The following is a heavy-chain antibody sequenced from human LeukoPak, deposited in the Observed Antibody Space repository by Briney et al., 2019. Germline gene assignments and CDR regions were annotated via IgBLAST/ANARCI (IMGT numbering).Heavy chain of an antibody. V-gene: IGHV3-53*01. D-gene: IGHD3-22*01. CDR1: GFTVSSNY. J-gene: IGHJ4*02. CDR3: ARDVYYYDSSAKGGYYFDY. CDR2: IYSGGST. Sequence: GGSVRLSCAASGFTVSSNYMSWVRQAPGKGLEWVSVIYSGGSTYYADSVKGRFTISRDNSKNTLYLQMNSLRAEDTAVYYCARDVYYYDSSAKGGYYFDYWGQGTLVTVSS.